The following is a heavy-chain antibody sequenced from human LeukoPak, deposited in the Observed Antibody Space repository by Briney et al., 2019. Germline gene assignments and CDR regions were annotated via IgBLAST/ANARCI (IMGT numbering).Heavy chain of an antibody. CDR3: ARARGSFKRDAFDI. CDR1: GGSISSYY. Sequence: PSGTLSLTCTVSGGSISSYYWSWIRQPPGKGLEWIGYIYYIGSTNYNPSLKSRVTISVDTSKNQFSLKLSSVTAADTAVYYCARARGSFKRDAFDIWGQGTMVTVSS. D-gene: IGHD1-26*01. J-gene: IGHJ3*02. CDR2: IYYIGST. V-gene: IGHV4-59*01.